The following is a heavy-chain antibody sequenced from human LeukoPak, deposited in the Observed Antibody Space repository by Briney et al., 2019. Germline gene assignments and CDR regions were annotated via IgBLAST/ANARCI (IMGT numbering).Heavy chain of an antibody. CDR2: ISSSGSNI. Sequence: PGGSLRLSCAASGFTFSDYYMSWIRQAPGKGLEWVSYISSSGSNIYYADSVKGRFTISRDNAKSSLYLQMNSLRAEDTAVYYCGYYDSSGYYDNDYWGQGTLVTVSS. CDR1: GFTFSDYY. V-gene: IGHV3-11*01. J-gene: IGHJ4*02. CDR3: GYYDSSGYYDNDY. D-gene: IGHD3-22*01.